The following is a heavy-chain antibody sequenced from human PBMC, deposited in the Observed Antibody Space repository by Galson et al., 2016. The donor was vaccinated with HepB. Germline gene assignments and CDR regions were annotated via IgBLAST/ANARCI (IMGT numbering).Heavy chain of an antibody. Sequence: QSGAEVKKPGESLRISCKGSGYSFGSYWISWVRQMPGKGLEWMGRIDPSDSSTNYSPPFQGHISISVVKSISTAYLQWSSPKASDTAMYYCASSSYYYDTAGYVFDFWGQGTQVTVSS. CDR3: ASSSYYYDTAGYVFDF. V-gene: IGHV5-10-1*01. CDR1: GYSFGSYW. CDR2: IDPSDSST. J-gene: IGHJ4*02. D-gene: IGHD3-22*01.